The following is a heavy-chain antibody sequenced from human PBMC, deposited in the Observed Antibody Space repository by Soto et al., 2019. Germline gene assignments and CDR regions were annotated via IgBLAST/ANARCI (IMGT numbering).Heavy chain of an antibody. CDR1: GYTFSNYG. D-gene: IGHD1-26*01. CDR3: ERERRWEPLLY. V-gene: IGHV1-18*01. CDR2: VSAYNRNT. J-gene: IGHJ4*02. Sequence: QVQLVQSGPEVKKPGASVKVSCKGSGYTFSNYGVTWVRQAPGQGLERLGWVSAYNRNTDYAQKFEDRATVTIDTATNPAYVELRGLTPDDTAVYYRERERRWEPLLYWGQGTL.